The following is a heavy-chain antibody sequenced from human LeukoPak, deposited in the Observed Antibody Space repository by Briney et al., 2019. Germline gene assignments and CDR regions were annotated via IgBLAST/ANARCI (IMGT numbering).Heavy chain of an antibody. J-gene: IGHJ5*02. Sequence: ASVKVSCKASGYTFTSYGISWVRQAPGQGLEWMGWTSAYNGNTNYAQKLQGRVTMTTDTSTSTAYMELRSLRSDDTAVYYCARDGVWGSSSQGTFDPWGQGTLVTVSS. D-gene: IGHD6-6*01. CDR3: ARDGVWGSSSQGTFDP. V-gene: IGHV1-18*01. CDR1: GYTFTSYG. CDR2: TSAYNGNT.